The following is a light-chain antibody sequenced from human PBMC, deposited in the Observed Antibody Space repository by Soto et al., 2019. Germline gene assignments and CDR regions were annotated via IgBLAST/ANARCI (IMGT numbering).Light chain of an antibody. V-gene: IGKV1-6*01. CDR2: TAS. J-gene: IGKJ3*01. Sequence: IQMTQSPSTLSASVGDRVTITCRASQGIRNDLAWYQQKPGKAPKLLIYTASTLQSGVPSRFSGSGSGTDFTLTISSLQPEDFATYHCLQDHNSLTFGPGTKVDIK. CDR1: QGIRND. CDR3: LQDHNSLT.